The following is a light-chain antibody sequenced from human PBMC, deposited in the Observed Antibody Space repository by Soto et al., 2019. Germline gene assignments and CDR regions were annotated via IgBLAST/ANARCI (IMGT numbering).Light chain of an antibody. J-gene: IGKJ4*01. V-gene: IGKV3D-20*02. CDR2: GAS. Sequence: EIVLTQSPGTLSLSPGERATLSCRASQSVSSSYLAWYQQKPGQAPRLLIYGASSRATGIPDRITGSGSGTDFTLTISTLGPEDFAVYYCQQRSNWPLTFGGGTKVEIK. CDR1: QSVSSSY. CDR3: QQRSNWPLT.